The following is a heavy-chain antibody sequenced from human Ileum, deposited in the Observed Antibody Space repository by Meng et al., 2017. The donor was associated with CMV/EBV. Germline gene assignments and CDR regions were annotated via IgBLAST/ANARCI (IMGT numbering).Heavy chain of an antibody. Sequence: CAASGFLVSAETVNWVRQAPGRSLEWVSSISSNADYIYYAASVRGRFTISRDNAGNSVFLQMNNLRADDTAVYFCARGLTTSFANSWGQGTLVTVSS. J-gene: IGHJ5*02. D-gene: IGHD1-14*01. CDR2: ISSNADYI. CDR1: GFLVSAET. CDR3: ARGLTTSFANS. V-gene: IGHV3-21*01.